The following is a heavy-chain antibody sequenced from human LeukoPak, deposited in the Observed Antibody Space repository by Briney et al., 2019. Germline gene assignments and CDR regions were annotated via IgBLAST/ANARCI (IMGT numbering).Heavy chain of an antibody. V-gene: IGHV4-39*01. CDR3: ARVGNTIFGVDY. D-gene: IGHD3-3*01. J-gene: IGHJ4*02. CDR2: IYYSGST. Sequence: PSETLSLTCTVSGGSISSSSYYWGWIRQPPGKGLGWIGSIYYSGSTDYNPSLKSRVTISVDTSKNQFSLKLGSVTAADTAVYYCARVGNTIFGVDYWGQGTLVTVSS. CDR1: GGSISSSSYY.